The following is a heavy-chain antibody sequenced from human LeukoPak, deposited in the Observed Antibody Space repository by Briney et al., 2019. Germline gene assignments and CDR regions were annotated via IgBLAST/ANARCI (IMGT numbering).Heavy chain of an antibody. V-gene: IGHV4-34*01. CDR2: INHSGST. Sequence: SETLSLTCAVYGGSFSGYYWSWIRQPPGKGLEWIGEINHSGSTNYNPSLKSRVTISVDTSKNQFSLKLSSVTAADTAVYYCARCGYSYGYRVYYYYGMGVWGQGTTVTVSS. CDR1: GGSFSGYY. D-gene: IGHD5-18*01. J-gene: IGHJ6*02. CDR3: ARCGYSYGYRVYYYYGMGV.